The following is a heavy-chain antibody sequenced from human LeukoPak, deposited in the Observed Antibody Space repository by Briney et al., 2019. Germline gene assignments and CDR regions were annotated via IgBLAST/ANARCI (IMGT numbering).Heavy chain of an antibody. CDR1: GGSIGPYY. V-gene: IGHV4-59*01. CDR3: ARAPGYSFGPNNCFDP. D-gene: IGHD5-18*01. J-gene: IGHJ5*02. Sequence: PSETPSLTCTVSGGSIGPYYWSWIRQPPGKGLEWIGYVHKYGSTNYNPSLKSRVTMSVDTSKNQVSLTLRSVSRADTAMYYCARAPGYSFGPNNCFDPWGQGTLVTVSS. CDR2: VHKYGST.